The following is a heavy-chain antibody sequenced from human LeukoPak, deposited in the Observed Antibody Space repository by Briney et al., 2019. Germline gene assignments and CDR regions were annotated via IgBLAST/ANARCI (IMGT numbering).Heavy chain of an antibody. Sequence: GGSLRLSCAASGFTFSSHAMSWVRQAPRKGLEWVSGISGSGGSTYYADSVKGRFTISRDSSKNTLYLQMNSLRAEDTAVYYCAKAILTGYYRGYFDYWGQGTLVTVSS. CDR2: ISGSGGST. J-gene: IGHJ4*02. CDR3: AKAILTGYYRGYFDY. D-gene: IGHD3-9*01. V-gene: IGHV3-23*01. CDR1: GFTFSSHA.